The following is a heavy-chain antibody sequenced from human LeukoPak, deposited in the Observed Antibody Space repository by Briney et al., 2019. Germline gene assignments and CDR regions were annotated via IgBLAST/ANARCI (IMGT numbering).Heavy chain of an antibody. D-gene: IGHD3-22*01. Sequence: SETLSLTCTISGGSISSYYWSWIRQPPGKGLEWIGYIYYAGSTNHNPSLKSRVTISVDTSKNQFSLKLSSVTAADTAVYYCARATYYYDSSGYSPFDYWGQGTLVTVSS. CDR2: IYYAGST. V-gene: IGHV4-59*12. CDR1: GGSISSYY. CDR3: ARATYYYDSSGYSPFDY. J-gene: IGHJ4*02.